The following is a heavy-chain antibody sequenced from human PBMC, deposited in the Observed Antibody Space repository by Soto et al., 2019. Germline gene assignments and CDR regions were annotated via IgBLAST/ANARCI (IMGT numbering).Heavy chain of an antibody. J-gene: IGHJ2*01. CDR1: GGSISSSSYY. D-gene: IGHD6-19*01. CDR2: IYYSGST. Sequence: QLQLQESGPGLVKPSETLSLTCTVSGGSISSSSYYWGWIRQPPGKGLEWIGSIYYSGSTYYNPSLKSRVTISVDTSKNQFSLKLSSVTAADTAVYYCARHWANGATVAGTFNWYFDLWGRGTLVTVSS. V-gene: IGHV4-39*01. CDR3: ARHWANGATVAGTFNWYFDL.